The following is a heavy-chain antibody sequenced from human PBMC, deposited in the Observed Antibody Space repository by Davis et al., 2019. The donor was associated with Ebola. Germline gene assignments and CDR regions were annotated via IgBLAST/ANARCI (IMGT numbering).Heavy chain of an antibody. D-gene: IGHD6-13*01. CDR1: GYTFTSYY. J-gene: IGHJ5*02. CDR3: ARDVSQQLVPTGWFDP. V-gene: IGHV1-69*04. Sequence: SVKVSCKASGYTFTSYYMHWVRQAPGQGLEWMGRIIPILGIANYAQKFQGRVTITADKSTSTAYMELSSLRSEDTAVYYCARDVSQQLVPTGWFDPWDQGTLVTVSS. CDR2: IIPILGIA.